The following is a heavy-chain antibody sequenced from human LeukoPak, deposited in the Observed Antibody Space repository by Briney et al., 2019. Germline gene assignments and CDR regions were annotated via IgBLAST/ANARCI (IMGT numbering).Heavy chain of an antibody. D-gene: IGHD4-11*01. V-gene: IGHV4-61*02. CDR3: ARGYDYSNYDAPSDY. CDR1: GGSISSGSYY. Sequence: SQTLSLTCTVSGGSISSGSYYWSWIRQPAGKGLEWIGRIYTSGSTNYNPSLKSRVTISVDTSKNQFSLKLSSVTAADTAVDYCARGYDYSNYDAPSDYWGQGTLVTVSS. J-gene: IGHJ4*02. CDR2: IYTSGST.